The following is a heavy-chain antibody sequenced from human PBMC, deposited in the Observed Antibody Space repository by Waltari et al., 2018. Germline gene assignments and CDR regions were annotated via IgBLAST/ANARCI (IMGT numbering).Heavy chain of an antibody. D-gene: IGHD3-16*02. Sequence: QVQLQQWGAGLLKPSETLSLTCAVYGGSFSGYYWSWIRQPPGKGLEWIGEINHSGSTNYNPSLKSRFTISVDTSKNQFSLKLSSVTAADTAVYYCARTPFTMITFGGVIAGGFDPWGQGTLVTVSS. V-gene: IGHV4-34*01. J-gene: IGHJ5*02. CDR2: INHSGST. CDR1: GGSFSGYY. CDR3: ARTPFTMITFGGVIAGGFDP.